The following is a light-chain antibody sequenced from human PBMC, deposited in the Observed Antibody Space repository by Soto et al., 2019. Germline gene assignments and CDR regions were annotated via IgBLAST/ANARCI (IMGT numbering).Light chain of an antibody. Sequence: QSVLTQPPSVSGIPGQRVSISCSGSSSNIGSNTVTWYQQVPGTAPKLLIYSQNQRPSGVPDRFSGSKSGTSASLAISGLQSEDEADYYCAVWDDSLDGRVFGGGTKLTVL. CDR2: SQN. J-gene: IGLJ2*01. V-gene: IGLV1-44*01. CDR3: AVWDDSLDGRV. CDR1: SSNIGSNT.